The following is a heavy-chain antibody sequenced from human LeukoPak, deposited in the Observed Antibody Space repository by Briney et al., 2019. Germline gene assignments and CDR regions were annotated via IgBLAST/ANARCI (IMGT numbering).Heavy chain of an antibody. D-gene: IGHD2-2*01. CDR2: IYHTGST. CDR3: ARLQYCSGTSCYWFDP. CDR1: GGSISSGLYS. V-gene: IGHV4-30-2*01. J-gene: IGHJ5*02. Sequence: PSQTLSLTCDVSGGSISSGLYSWSWIRQPLGKGLEWIGYIYHTGSTYYNPSLKSRVTISVDTSKNQFSLWLSSVTAADTAIYYCARLQYCSGTSCYWFDPWGQGTLVTVSS.